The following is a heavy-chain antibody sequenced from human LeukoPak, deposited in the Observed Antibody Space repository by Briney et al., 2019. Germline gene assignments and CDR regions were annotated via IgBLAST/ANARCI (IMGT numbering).Heavy chain of an antibody. CDR2: INHSGST. J-gene: IGHJ5*02. Sequence: SETLSLTCAVYGWSFSGYYWSWIRQPPGKGLEWIGEINHSGSTNYNPSLKSRVTISVDTSKNQFSLKLSSVTAADTAVYYCAKSGAFLNFYSGSYYYWFDPWGQGTLVTVSS. CDR1: GWSFSGYY. V-gene: IGHV4-34*01. CDR3: AKSGAFLNFYSGSYYYWFDP. D-gene: IGHD1-26*01.